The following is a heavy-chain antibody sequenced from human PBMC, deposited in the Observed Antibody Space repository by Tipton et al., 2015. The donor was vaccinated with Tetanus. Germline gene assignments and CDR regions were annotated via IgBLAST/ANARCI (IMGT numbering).Heavy chain of an antibody. CDR3: ARDRGDYIYYGMDV. CDR1: GYTFTGYY. CDR2: IDSNSGGT. Sequence: QLVQSGAEVKKPGASLKVSCKASGYTFTGYYLYWVRQAPGQGLEWMGWIDSNSGGTAYAQKFQGRVTMTRDTSISTVDMELSRLRSDDTAVYYCARDRGDYIYYGMDVWGPGTTVTVSS. J-gene: IGHJ6*02. V-gene: IGHV1-2*02. D-gene: IGHD3-22*01.